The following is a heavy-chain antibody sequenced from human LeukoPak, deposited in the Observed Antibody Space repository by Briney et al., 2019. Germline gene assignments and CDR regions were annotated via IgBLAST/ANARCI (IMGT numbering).Heavy chain of an antibody. CDR2: ISGSGAT. Sequence: GGSLRLSCAASGFTFSTPAMTWVRQAPGKGLGWVSGISGSGATDYADSVKGRFTISRDNSKNTLYLQINSLRAEDTAVYYCAKDLNWGGRWGQGTLVTVSS. V-gene: IGHV3-23*01. CDR3: AKDLNWGGR. CDR1: GFTFSTPA. J-gene: IGHJ4*02. D-gene: IGHD7-27*01.